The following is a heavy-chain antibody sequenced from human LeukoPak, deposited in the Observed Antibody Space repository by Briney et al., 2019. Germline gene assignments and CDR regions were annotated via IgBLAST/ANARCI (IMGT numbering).Heavy chain of an antibody. D-gene: IGHD6-19*01. CDR3: ARHQGIGSDWYY. J-gene: IGHJ4*02. V-gene: IGHV5-51*01. Sequence: GESLKISCNGSGSSFTSYWIGWVRQMPGKGLEWMGIIDPGDSDTRYSPSFQGQVTISADKPISAAYLQWSSLKASDTAMYYCARHQGIGSDWYYWGQGTLVTVSS. CDR1: GSSFTSYW. CDR2: IDPGDSDT.